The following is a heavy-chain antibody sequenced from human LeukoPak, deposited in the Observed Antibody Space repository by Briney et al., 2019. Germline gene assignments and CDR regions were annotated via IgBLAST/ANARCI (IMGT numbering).Heavy chain of an antibody. V-gene: IGHV3-7*01. CDR3: ARDGLYDILTGCYKAYYFDY. CDR1: GFTFSSYW. CDR2: IKQDGSEK. D-gene: IGHD3-9*01. J-gene: IGHJ4*02. Sequence: GGSLRLSCAASGFTFSSYWMSWVRQAPGKGLEWVANIKQDGSEKYYVDSVKGRFTISRDNAKNSLYLQMNSLRAEDTAVYYCARDGLYDILTGCYKAYYFDYWGQGTLVTVSS.